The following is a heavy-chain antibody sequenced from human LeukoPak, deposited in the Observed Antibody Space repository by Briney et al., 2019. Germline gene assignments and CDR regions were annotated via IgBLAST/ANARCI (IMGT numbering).Heavy chain of an antibody. D-gene: IGHD3-10*01. J-gene: IGHJ5*02. CDR3: ARGRLVRGVIRNWLDP. CDR2: INHSGST. V-gene: IGHV4-34*01. CDR1: GGSFSGYY. Sequence: SETLSLTCAVYGGSFSGYYWSWIRQPPGKGLEWIGEINHSGSTNYNPSLKSRVTISVDTSKNQFSLKLSSVTAADTAVYYCARGRLVRGVIRNWLDPWGQGTLVTVSS.